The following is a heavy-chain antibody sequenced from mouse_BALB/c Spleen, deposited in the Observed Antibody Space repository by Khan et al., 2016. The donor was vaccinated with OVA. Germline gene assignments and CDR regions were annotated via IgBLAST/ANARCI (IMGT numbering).Heavy chain of an antibody. CDR2: VSSGGSYT. CDR1: GFTFNNYA. V-gene: IGHV5-9-3*01. J-gene: IGHJ2*01. Sequence: EVELVESGGGLVKPGGSLKLSCAASGFTFNNYAMSWVRQTPEKRLEWVATVSSGGSYTYYPDSVKGRFTISRDNAKNTLYLQMSSLRSEDTAMYYCARQGGIYDGPFDYWGPGTTLTVSS. D-gene: IGHD2-3*01. CDR3: ARQGGIYDGPFDY.